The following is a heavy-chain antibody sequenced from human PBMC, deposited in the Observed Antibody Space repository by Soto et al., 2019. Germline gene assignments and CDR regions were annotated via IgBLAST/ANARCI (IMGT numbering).Heavy chain of an antibody. CDR1: GGTFSSYT. Sequence: SVKGSCKASGGTFSSYTISWVRQAPGQGLEWMGRIIPILGIANYAQKFQGRVTITADKSTSTAYMELSSLRSEDTAVYYCARDSSYTMVRGVIAYGMDVWGQGTTVTVSS. J-gene: IGHJ6*02. D-gene: IGHD3-10*01. V-gene: IGHV1-69*04. CDR2: IIPILGIA. CDR3: ARDSSYTMVRGVIAYGMDV.